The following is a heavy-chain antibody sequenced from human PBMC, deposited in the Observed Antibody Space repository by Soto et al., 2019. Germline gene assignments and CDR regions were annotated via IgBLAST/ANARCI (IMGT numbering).Heavy chain of an antibody. CDR3: ARDGVSSTDYTWNYGTYFDY. CDR1: GFTFSSYT. D-gene: IGHD1-1*01. CDR2: ISYDGNNE. V-gene: IGHV3-30*03. J-gene: IGHJ4*02. Sequence: GGSLRLSCAASGFTFSSYTMHWVRQAPGEGLEWVAVISYDGNNEFYADSVKGRFTISRDSSSQTLYLQMNSLRPDDTAMYYCARDGVSSTDYTWNYGTYFDYWGPGALVTVSS.